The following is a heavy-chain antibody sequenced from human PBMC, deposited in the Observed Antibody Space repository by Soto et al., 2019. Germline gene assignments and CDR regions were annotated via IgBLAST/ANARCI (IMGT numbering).Heavy chain of an antibody. D-gene: IGHD2-21*02. CDR2: INAGNGNT. CDR1: GYTFISYA. Sequence: GASVKVSCKASGYTFISYAMHWVRQAPGQRLEWMGWINAGNGNTKYSQKFQGRVTITRDTSASTAYMELSSLRSEDTAVYYCARAWVVVTAPDYWGQGTLVTVSS. CDR3: ARAWVVVTAPDY. J-gene: IGHJ4*02. V-gene: IGHV1-3*01.